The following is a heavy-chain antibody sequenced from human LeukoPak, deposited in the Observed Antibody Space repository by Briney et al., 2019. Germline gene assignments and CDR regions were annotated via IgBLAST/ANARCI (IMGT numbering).Heavy chain of an antibody. J-gene: IGHJ6*01. Sequence: SQTLSLTCTVSGGSISSGDYYWSWIRPPPGKGLVWIGYIYYSGSNYYHPFLKSGVTISEATSKNQFFLKLSSMTAADTAVYYWARRRIGATISMRCRMAGWGQGATVTVSS. D-gene: IGHD5-12*01. V-gene: IGHV4-30-4*01. CDR3: ARRRIGATISMRCRMAG. CDR1: GGSISSGDYY. CDR2: IYYSGSN.